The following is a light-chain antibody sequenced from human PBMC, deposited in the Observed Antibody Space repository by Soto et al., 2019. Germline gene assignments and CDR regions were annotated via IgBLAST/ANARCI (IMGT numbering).Light chain of an antibody. CDR3: CSYAGRTLYV. CDR1: SSDVGGYDY. J-gene: IGLJ1*01. CDR2: EVT. Sequence: QSALTQPPSASGSPGQSVTISCTGTSSDVGGYDYVSWYQQRPGKAPKLLIHEVTKRPSGVPDRFSGSKSGNTASLTVSGLQAEDEAEYYCCSYAGRTLYVFGKGTKVTVL. V-gene: IGLV2-8*01.